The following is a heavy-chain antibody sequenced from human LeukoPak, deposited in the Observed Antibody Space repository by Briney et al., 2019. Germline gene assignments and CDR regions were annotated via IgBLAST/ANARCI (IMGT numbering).Heavy chain of an antibody. Sequence: SETLSLTCTVSGGSISSSSYYWGWIRQPPGKGLEWIGTIYYSGNTYYNPSLKSRVTISVDTSKNQFSLKLSSVTAADTAVYYCARLPVAATPRWGQGTLVTVSS. CDR3: ARLPVAATPR. D-gene: IGHD2-15*01. V-gene: IGHV4-39*01. CDR2: IYYSGNT. J-gene: IGHJ4*02. CDR1: GGSISSSSYY.